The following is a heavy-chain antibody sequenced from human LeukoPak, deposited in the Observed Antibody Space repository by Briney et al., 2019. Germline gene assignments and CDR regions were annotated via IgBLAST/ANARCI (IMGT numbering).Heavy chain of an antibody. Sequence: ASVKVSCKASGYTFTNFGITWVRQAPGQGLEWLGWISAFNRNTNYAQKVEGRVTMTTDTSTSTAYMELRRLTSDDTGVYFRERPAYDILTGYGDWYFDLWGRGTLVTVSS. D-gene: IGHD3-9*01. J-gene: IGHJ2*01. CDR1: GYTFTNFG. CDR2: ISAFNRNT. CDR3: ERPAYDILTGYGDWYFDL. V-gene: IGHV1-18*01.